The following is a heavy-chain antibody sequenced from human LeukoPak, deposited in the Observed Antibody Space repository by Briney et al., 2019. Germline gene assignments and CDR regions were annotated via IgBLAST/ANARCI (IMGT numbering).Heavy chain of an antibody. CDR1: GYSISSGYY. CDR2: IYHSGST. D-gene: IGHD6-13*01. CDR3: ARDSVYSSSWED. Sequence: SETLSLTCTVSGYSISSGYYWGWIRQPPGKGLEWIGSIYHSGSTYYNPSLKSRVTISVDTSKNQFSLKLSSVTAAYTAVYYCARDSVYSSSWEDWGQGTLVTVSS. V-gene: IGHV4-38-2*02. J-gene: IGHJ4*02.